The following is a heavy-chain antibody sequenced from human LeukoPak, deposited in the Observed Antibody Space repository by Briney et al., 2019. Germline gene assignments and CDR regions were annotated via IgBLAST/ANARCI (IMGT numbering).Heavy chain of an antibody. Sequence: SETLSLACSVSGSSINSHYWSWIRQSPGKGLEWIGYVFNGGSTNYNPSLKSRVTMSLDTSRDQFSLRLSSVTAADTAIYYCASRPADSTWFGVFDYWSQGTLVTVSS. CDR2: VFNGGST. V-gene: IGHV4-59*11. CDR3: ASRPADSTWFGVFDY. D-gene: IGHD3-10*01. CDR1: GSSINSHY. J-gene: IGHJ4*02.